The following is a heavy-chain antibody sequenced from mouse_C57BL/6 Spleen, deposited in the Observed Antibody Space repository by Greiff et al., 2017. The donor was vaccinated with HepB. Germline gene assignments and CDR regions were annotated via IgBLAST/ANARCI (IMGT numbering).Heavy chain of an antibody. J-gene: IGHJ2*01. CDR2: INPNNGGT. Sequence: VKQSHGKSLEWIGDINPNNGGTSYNQKFKGKATLTVDKSSSTAYMELRSLTSEDSAVYYCARTLLPLDYWGQGTTLTVSS. CDR3: ARTLLPLDY. V-gene: IGHV1-26*01.